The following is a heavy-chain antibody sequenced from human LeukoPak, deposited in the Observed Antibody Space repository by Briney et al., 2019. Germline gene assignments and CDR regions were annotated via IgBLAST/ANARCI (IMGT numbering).Heavy chain of an antibody. D-gene: IGHD3-22*01. V-gene: IGHV4-61*01. CDR3: AGQSLTMIVVVTGLGAFDI. J-gene: IGHJ3*02. CDR2: IYYSGST. Sequence: SETLSLTCIVSGGSISSGSYYWSWIRQPPGKGLEWIGYIYYSGSTNYNPSLKSRVTISVDTSKNQFSLKLSSVTAADTAVYYCAGQSLTMIVVVTGLGAFDIWGQGTMVTVSS. CDR1: GGSISSGSYY.